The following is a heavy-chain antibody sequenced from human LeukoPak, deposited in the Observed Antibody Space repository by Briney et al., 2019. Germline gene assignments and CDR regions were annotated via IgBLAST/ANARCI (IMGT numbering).Heavy chain of an antibody. J-gene: IGHJ4*02. CDR2: IYYSGST. CDR3: ASGYCSSTSCYTDGLDY. V-gene: IGHV4-31*03. Sequence: SETLSLTCTASGGSISSGGYSWSWIRQHPGKGLEWIGYIYYSGSTNYNPSLKSRVTISVDTSKNQFSLKLSSVTAADTAVYYCASGYCSSTSCYTDGLDYWGQGTLVTVSS. CDR1: GGSISSGGYS. D-gene: IGHD2-2*02.